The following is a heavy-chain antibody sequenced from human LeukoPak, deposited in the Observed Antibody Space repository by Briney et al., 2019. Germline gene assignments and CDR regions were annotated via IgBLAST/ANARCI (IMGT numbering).Heavy chain of an antibody. V-gene: IGHV3-64D*06. CDR3: VKDRWVDY. D-gene: IGHD4-23*01. CDR1: GFTISSYA. Sequence: GGSLRLSCSVSGFTISSYAMHWVRQAPGKGLEYISSISSDGGSTFYADSVKGRFTISRDNSKNTLSLQMSSLRAEDTAVYYCVKDRWVDYWGQGTLVTVSS. CDR2: ISSDGGST. J-gene: IGHJ4*02.